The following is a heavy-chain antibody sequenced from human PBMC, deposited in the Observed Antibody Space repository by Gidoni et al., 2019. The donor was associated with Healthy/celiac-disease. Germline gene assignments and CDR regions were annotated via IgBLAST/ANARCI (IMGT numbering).Heavy chain of an antibody. Sequence: QVQLVESGGGVVQPGRSLRLSCAASGFTFSSYGMHWVRQAPGKGLEWVAVIWYDGSNKYYADSVKGRFTISRDNSKNTLYLQMNSLRAEDTAVYYCASPRSHYYDSSGLNLVNWGQGTLVTVSS. CDR1: GFTFSSYG. D-gene: IGHD3-22*01. CDR2: IWYDGSNK. CDR3: ASPRSHYYDSSGLNLVN. J-gene: IGHJ4*02. V-gene: IGHV3-33*01.